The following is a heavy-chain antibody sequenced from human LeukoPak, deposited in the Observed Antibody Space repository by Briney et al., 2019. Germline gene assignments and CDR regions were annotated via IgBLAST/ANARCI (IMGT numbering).Heavy chain of an antibody. D-gene: IGHD5-12*01. Sequence: SVKVSCKASGGTFSSYAISWVRQAPGQGLEWMGGIIPIFGTANYAQKFQGRVTITADESTSTAYMELSSLRSEDTAVYYCARGGRGYSGYDYDFDYWGQGTLVTVSS. CDR2: IIPIFGTA. V-gene: IGHV1-69*13. CDR1: GGTFSSYA. CDR3: ARGGRGYSGYDYDFDY. J-gene: IGHJ4*02.